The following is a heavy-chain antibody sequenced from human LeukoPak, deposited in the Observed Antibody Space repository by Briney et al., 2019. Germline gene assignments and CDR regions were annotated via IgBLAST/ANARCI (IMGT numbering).Heavy chain of an antibody. D-gene: IGHD4-23*01. V-gene: IGHV1-69*05. Sequence: GASVKVSCKASGGTFSSYAISWVRQAPGQGLEWMGGIIPIFGTANYAQKFQGRVTITTDESTSTAYMELSSLRSEDTAVYYCARGGGLTTVITAPFDPWGQGTLVTVSS. J-gene: IGHJ5*02. CDR1: GGTFSSYA. CDR3: ARGGGLTTVITAPFDP. CDR2: IIPIFGTA.